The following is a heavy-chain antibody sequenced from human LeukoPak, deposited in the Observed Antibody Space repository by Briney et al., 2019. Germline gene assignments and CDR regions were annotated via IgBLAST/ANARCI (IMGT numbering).Heavy chain of an antibody. V-gene: IGHV4-39*01. CDR1: GDSISSTSHY. CDR2: IYFTGST. J-gene: IGHJ5*02. Sequence: SETLSLTCTVSGDSISSTSHYWDWIRQPPGKGPEWIGNIYFTGSTYYCPSLKSRVTISVDRSKNQFSLKLSSVTAADTAVYYCSRSLYCWLDLWGQGTLVTVSS. D-gene: IGHD2-15*01. CDR3: SRSLYCWLDL.